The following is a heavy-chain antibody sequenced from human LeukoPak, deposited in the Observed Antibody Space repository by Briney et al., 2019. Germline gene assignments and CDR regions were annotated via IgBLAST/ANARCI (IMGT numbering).Heavy chain of an antibody. J-gene: IGHJ4*02. Sequence: PGGSLRLSCAASGFTFSSYAMSWVRQAPGKGLEGVSAISGSGGSTYYADSVKGRFTISRDNSKNTLYLQMNSLRAEDTAVYYCAKGYSYGFYFDYWGQGTLVTVSS. CDR2: ISGSGGST. V-gene: IGHV3-23*01. D-gene: IGHD5-18*01. CDR1: GFTFSSYA. CDR3: AKGYSYGFYFDY.